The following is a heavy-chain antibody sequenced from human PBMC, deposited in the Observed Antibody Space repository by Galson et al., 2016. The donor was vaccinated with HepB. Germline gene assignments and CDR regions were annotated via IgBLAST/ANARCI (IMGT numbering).Heavy chain of an antibody. CDR1: GCTFPSKG. D-gene: IGHD1-1*01. J-gene: IGHJ3*01. Sequence: SVKVSCKASGCTFPSKGISWVRQAPGQGLEWMGWISVNSGNTNDVQKLQGRVTMTTDTSTSTAYMELRSLTSDDTAVYFCARDVNYAFDFWGQGTMVTVSS. V-gene: IGHV1-18*01. CDR3: ARDVNYAFDF. CDR2: ISVNSGNT.